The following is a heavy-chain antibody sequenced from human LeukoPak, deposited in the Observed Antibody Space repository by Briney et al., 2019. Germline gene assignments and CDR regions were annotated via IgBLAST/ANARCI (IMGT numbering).Heavy chain of an antibody. CDR2: ISSSSSYI. J-gene: IGHJ4*02. Sequence: PGGSLRLSCAASGFTFSSYSMNWVRQAPGKGLEWVSSISSSSSYIYYADSVKGRFTISRDNSKNTLYLQMNSLRAEDTAVYYCAKDLGYCNSTSCFLDYWGQGTLVTVSS. D-gene: IGHD2-2*01. V-gene: IGHV3-21*04. CDR1: GFTFSSYS. CDR3: AKDLGYCNSTSCFLDY.